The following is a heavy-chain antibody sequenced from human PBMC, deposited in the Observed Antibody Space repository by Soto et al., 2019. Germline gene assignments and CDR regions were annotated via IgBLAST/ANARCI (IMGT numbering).Heavy chain of an antibody. J-gene: IGHJ6*02. D-gene: IGHD5-18*01. CDR2: IYYSGST. CDR1: GGSISSSSYY. V-gene: IGHV4-39*01. Sequence: PSETLSLTCTVSGGSISSSSYYWGWIRQPPGKGLEWIGSIYYSGSTYYNPSLKSRVTISVDTPKNQFSLKLSSVTAADTAVYYCARLGNTERYYYYGMDVWGQGTTVTVSS. CDR3: ARLGNTERYYYYGMDV.